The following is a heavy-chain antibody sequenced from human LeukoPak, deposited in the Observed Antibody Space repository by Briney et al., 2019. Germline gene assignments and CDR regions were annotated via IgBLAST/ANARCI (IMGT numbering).Heavy chain of an antibody. D-gene: IGHD1-1*01. V-gene: IGHV4-39*07. CDR2: IYYSGST. CDR3: ARASHWNQLHYFDY. J-gene: IGHJ4*02. CDR1: GGPISSSSYY. Sequence: PSETLSLTCTVSGGPISSSSYYWGWIRQPPGKGLEWIGSIYYSGSTYYNPSLKSRVTISVDTSKNQFSLKLSSVTAADTAVYYCARASHWNQLHYFDYWGQGTLVTVSS.